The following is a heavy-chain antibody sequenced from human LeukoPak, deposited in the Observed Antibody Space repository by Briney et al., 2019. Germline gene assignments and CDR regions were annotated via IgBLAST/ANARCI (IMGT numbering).Heavy chain of an antibody. Sequence: SGPTLVNPTQTLTLTCTFSGFSLSTSGVGVGWIRQPPGKALEWLALIYWNDDKRYSPSLKSRLTITKDTSKNQVVLTMTNMDPVDTATYYCAHITRTPALRYFDWLLFPFDPWGQGTLVTVSS. V-gene: IGHV2-5*01. CDR3: AHITRTPALRYFDWLLFPFDP. J-gene: IGHJ5*02. CDR1: GFSLSTSGVG. D-gene: IGHD3-9*01. CDR2: IYWNDDK.